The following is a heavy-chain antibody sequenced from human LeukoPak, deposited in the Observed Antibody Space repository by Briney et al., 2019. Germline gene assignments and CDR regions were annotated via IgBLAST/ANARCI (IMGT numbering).Heavy chain of an antibody. CDR1: GGSISSGGYS. CDR3: ARGGVVPAALNNWFDP. CDR2: IYHSGST. J-gene: IGHJ5*02. V-gene: IGHV4-30-2*01. Sequence: PSQTLSLTCAVSGGSISSGGYSWSWIRQPPGKGLEWIGYIYHSGSTYYNPSLKSRVTISVDRSKNQFSLKLSSVTAADTAVYYCARGGVVPAALNNWFDPWGQGTLVTVSS. D-gene: IGHD2-2*01.